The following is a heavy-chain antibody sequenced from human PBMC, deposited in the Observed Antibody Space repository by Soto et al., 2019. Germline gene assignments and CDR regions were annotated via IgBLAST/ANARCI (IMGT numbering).Heavy chain of an antibody. CDR1: GFSLSTSGVG. V-gene: IGHV2-5*01. CDR3: ARGLAALPVFAFDI. D-gene: IGHD6-6*01. Sequence: GSGPTLVNPTQTLTLTCYFSGFSLSTSGVGVGWIRQPPGKALEWLAHIYWSGDEHYRPSLKSRLSITKDTSKNQVVLTMTNMDPVDTATYYCARGLAALPVFAFDIWGQGTMVTVSS. J-gene: IGHJ3*02. CDR2: IYWSGDE.